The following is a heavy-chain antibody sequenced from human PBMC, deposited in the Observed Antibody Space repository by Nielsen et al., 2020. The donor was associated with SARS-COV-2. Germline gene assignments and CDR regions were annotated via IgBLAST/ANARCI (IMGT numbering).Heavy chain of an antibody. CDR3: AKRVDTSMVIGPFDI. V-gene: IGHV3-21*04. D-gene: IGHD5-18*01. CDR1: GFTFSSYS. CDR2: ISSSSSYI. J-gene: IGHJ3*02. Sequence: GESLKISCAASGFTFSSYSMNWVRQAPGKGLEWVSSISSSSSYIYYADSVKGRFTTSRDNAKNSLYLQMNSLRAEDTAVYYCAKRVDTSMVIGPFDIWGQGTMVTVSS.